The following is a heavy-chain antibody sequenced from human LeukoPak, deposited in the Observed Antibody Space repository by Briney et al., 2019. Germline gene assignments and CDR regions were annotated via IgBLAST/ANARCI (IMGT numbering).Heavy chain of an antibody. Sequence: SVKVSCKASGGTFSSYAISWVRQAPGQGLEWMGGIIPIFGTANYAQKFQGRATITADESTSTAYMELSSLRSEDTAVYYCASPGKQWLEEYAFDIWGQGTMVTVSS. CDR2: IIPIFGTA. CDR3: ASPGKQWLEEYAFDI. CDR1: GGTFSSYA. D-gene: IGHD6-19*01. V-gene: IGHV1-69*13. J-gene: IGHJ3*02.